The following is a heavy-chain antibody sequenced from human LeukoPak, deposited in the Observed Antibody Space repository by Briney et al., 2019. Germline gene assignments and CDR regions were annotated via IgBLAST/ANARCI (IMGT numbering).Heavy chain of an antibody. V-gene: IGHV3-74*01. CDR1: GSTFSSYW. CDR2: INSDGSST. J-gene: IGHJ4*02. Sequence: GGSLRLSCAASGSTFSSYWMHWVRQAPGKGLVWVSRINSDGSSTNYADSVKGRFTISRDYAKNTLYLQMNSLRAEDTAVYYCASRSKSHFDYWGQGTLVTVSS. CDR3: ASRSKSHFDY.